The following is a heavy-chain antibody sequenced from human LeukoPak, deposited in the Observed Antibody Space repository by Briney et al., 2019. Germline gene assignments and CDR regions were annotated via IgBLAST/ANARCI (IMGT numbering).Heavy chain of an antibody. D-gene: IGHD3-3*01. J-gene: IGHJ4*02. CDR1: GFTFSNYW. V-gene: IGHV3-7*01. CDR3: ARDRQDDFWSAYYDY. CDR2: IKQDGNEK. Sequence: GGSLRLSCAVSGFTFSNYWMSWVGQAPGKWLEWVANIKQDGNEKYYVDSVKGRFTISRDNAKNSLYLQMNSLRAEDTAVYYCARDRQDDFWSAYYDYWGQGTLFTVSS.